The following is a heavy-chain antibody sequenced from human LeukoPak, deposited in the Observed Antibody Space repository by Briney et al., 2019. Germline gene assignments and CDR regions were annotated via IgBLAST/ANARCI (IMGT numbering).Heavy chain of an antibody. V-gene: IGHV3-23*01. CDR3: AKVPYSDYGSGRPPFMDV. CDR1: GFTFDDYA. J-gene: IGHJ6*02. Sequence: GGSLRLSCAASGFTFDDYAMHWVRQAPGKGLEWVSAISGSGGSTYYADSVKGRFTISRDNSKNTLYLQMDSLRVEDTATYYCAKVPYSDYGSGRPPFMDVWGQGTTVAVSS. D-gene: IGHD3-10*01. CDR2: ISGSGGST.